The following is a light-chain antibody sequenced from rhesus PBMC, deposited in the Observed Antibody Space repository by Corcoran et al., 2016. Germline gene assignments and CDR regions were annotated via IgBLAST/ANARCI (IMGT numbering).Light chain of an antibody. Sequence: DIQMTQSPSALSASVGDRVTISCRASQNIYSDLAWYQQKPGKAPKLLIYAASSLQTVIPSRFSGSGPGKVFTLTSSSLQPEDSATYYCQRYFDNPPLTFGGGTKVELK. CDR3: QRYFDNPPLT. CDR2: AAS. V-gene: IGKV1S12*01. J-gene: IGKJ4*01. CDR1: QNIYSD.